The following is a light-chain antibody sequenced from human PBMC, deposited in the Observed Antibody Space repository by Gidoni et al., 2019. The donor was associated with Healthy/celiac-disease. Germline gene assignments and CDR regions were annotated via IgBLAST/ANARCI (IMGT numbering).Light chain of an antibody. J-gene: IGKJ3*01. Sequence: EVVMTQSPATLSVSPGERATLSCRTSQSFTINLAWYQQRPGQAPRLLLFGASTRATGIPAKFSGRGSGTAFTLTISSLQSEDVAVYYCQQYDNWPTAFGPGTKVDIK. V-gene: IGKV3-15*01. CDR1: QSFTIN. CDR2: GAS. CDR3: QQYDNWPTA.